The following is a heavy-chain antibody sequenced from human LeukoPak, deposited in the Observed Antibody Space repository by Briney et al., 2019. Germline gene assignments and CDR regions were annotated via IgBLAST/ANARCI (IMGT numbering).Heavy chain of an antibody. D-gene: IGHD3-10*01. Sequence: SETLSLTCAVYGGSFSGYYWSWLRQPPGKGLEWIGEINHSGGTNYNPSLKSRVTISVDTSKNQFSLKLSSVTAADTAVYYCARDAAPYYYGSGIFRKNNWFDPWGQGTLVTVSS. CDR2: INHSGGT. CDR1: GGSFSGYY. CDR3: ARDAAPYYYGSGIFRKNNWFDP. J-gene: IGHJ5*02. V-gene: IGHV4-34*01.